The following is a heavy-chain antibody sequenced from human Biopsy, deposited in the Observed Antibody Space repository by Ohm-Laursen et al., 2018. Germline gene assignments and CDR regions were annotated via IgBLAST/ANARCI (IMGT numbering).Heavy chain of an antibody. J-gene: IGHJ5*02. V-gene: IGHV4-39*01. CDR2: IYNTETT. CDR1: GGSISSSTPYY. CDR3: ARHPTGFWFDP. Sequence: SETLSLTCTVSGGSISSSTPYYWAWLRQPPGKGLEWIGSIYNTETTFYNPSLKSRVTISVDTSTNQFSLKVSSVTAADTALYFRARHPTGFWFDPWGHGTLVTVSS.